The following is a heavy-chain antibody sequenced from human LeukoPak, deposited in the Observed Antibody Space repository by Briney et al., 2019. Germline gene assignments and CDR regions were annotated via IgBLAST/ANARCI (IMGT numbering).Heavy chain of an antibody. J-gene: IGHJ4*02. Sequence: GGSLRLSCAASGFTFSTYAMHWVRQAPGKGLEYVSAISTNGDGTYYANSVKGRFTISRDNSKNTLYLQMGSLRVEDMAVYYCARWGSTSCYDYWGQGTLVTVSS. CDR2: ISTNGDGT. V-gene: IGHV3-64*01. CDR3: ARWGSTSCYDY. CDR1: GFTFSTYA. D-gene: IGHD2-2*01.